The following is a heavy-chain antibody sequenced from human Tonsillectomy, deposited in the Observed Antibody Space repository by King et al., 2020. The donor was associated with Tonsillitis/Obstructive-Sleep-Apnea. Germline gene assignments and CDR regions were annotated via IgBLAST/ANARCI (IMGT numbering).Heavy chain of an antibody. CDR1: GFIFSDHY. V-gene: IGHV3-11*06. CDR2: ISSSSNYT. D-gene: IGHD1-7*01. CDR3: AGESEGTTDY. J-gene: IGHJ4*02. Sequence: VQLVESGGGLVKPGGSLRLSCAASGFIFSDHYMSWIRQAPGKGLEWVSYISSSSNYTNYADSVKGRFTISRDNAKNSLYLQMNSLRVEDTAVYYCAGESEGTTDYWGQGTLVTVSS.